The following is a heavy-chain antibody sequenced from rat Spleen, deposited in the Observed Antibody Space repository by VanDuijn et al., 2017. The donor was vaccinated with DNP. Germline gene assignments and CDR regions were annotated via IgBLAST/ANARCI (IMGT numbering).Heavy chain of an antibody. D-gene: IGHD1-10*01. CDR3: AKRRIYNNYGYYYAMDA. Sequence: EVQLQESGPGLVKPSQSLSLTCSVTGYSITSNYWGWIRKFPGNKMEWIGHISYSGSTSHNPSLKSRISITRDTSKNQFFLQLNSVTTEDTATYYCAKRRIYNNYGYYYAMDAWGQGTSVTVSS. V-gene: IGHV3-1*01. CDR2: ISYSGST. CDR1: GYSITSNY. J-gene: IGHJ4*01.